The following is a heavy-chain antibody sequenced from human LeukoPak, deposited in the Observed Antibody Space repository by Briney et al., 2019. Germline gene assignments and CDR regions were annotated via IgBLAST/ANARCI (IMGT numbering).Heavy chain of an antibody. D-gene: IGHD4-17*01. CDR3: ARGRAVTTGDDY. V-gene: IGHV4-4*07. CDR1: GGSLNNY. J-gene: IGHJ4*02. CDR2: IFSSGST. Sequence: SETLSLTCTVSGGSLNNYWSWIRQPAGKGLGWIGRIFSSGSTVYHPSLKSRVTMSVDTSRNSFSLKLTSVTAADTAVYYCARGRAVTTGDDYWGQGTLVTVSS.